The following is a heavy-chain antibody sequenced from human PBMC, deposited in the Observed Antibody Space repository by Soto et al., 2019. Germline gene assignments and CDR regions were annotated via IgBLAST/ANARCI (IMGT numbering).Heavy chain of an antibody. CDR2: IYHSGST. J-gene: IGHJ5*02. Sequence: SETLSLTCAVSGCSISSGGYSWGWIRQPPGKGLEWIGYIYHSGSTYYNPALNSRATITVDRPKNHFSLKLSSVTAADTAVYYCARGGNDFWSGYSNWFDPWGQGTLVTVSS. D-gene: IGHD3-3*01. CDR3: ARGGNDFWSGYSNWFDP. V-gene: IGHV4-30-2*01. CDR1: GCSISSGGYS.